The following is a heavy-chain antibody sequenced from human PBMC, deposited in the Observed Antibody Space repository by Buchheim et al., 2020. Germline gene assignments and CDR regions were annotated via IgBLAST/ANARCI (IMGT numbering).Heavy chain of an antibody. CDR1: GFTFSSYA. D-gene: IGHD3-16*01. J-gene: IGHJ4*02. V-gene: IGHV3-30-3*01. CDR3: ARDYVTGFDY. Sequence: QVQLVESGGGVVQPGRSLRLSCAASGFTFSSYAMHWVRQAPGKGLEWVAVISYDGSNKYYADSVKGRFTISRDNSKNTLYLQMNSLRAEDTAVYYCARDYVTGFDYWGQGTL. CDR2: ISYDGSNK.